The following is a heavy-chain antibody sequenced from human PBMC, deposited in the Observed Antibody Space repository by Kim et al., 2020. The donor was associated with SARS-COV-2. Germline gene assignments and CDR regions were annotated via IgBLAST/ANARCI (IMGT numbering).Heavy chain of an antibody. Sequence: SVKGRFTISRDNAKNSLYLQMNSLRDEDTAVYYCARECSSMSCSYQYAMDVWGQGTTVTVSS. D-gene: IGHD2-2*01. CDR3: ARECSSMSCSYQYAMDV. J-gene: IGHJ6*02. V-gene: IGHV3-48*02.